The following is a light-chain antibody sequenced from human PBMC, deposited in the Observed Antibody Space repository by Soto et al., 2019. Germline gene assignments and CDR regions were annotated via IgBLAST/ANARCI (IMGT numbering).Light chain of an antibody. CDR3: QHYNNYPWT. CDR2: GAS. V-gene: IGKV3-15*01. J-gene: IGKJ1*01. CDR1: ESISSN. Sequence: IVMTQSPATLSVSPGERATLSCRASESISSNLAWYQQKPGQAPRLLIYGASTRATNIPARFTGSGSGTEFTLTISSLQSGDFATYYCQHYNNYPWTFGQGTKVDIK.